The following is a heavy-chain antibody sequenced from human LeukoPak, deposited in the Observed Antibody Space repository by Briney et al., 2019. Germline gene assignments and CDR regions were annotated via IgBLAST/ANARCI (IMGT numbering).Heavy chain of an antibody. Sequence: PGGSLRLSCAASGFTFSSYSMNWVRQAPGKGLEWVSSISSSSGYIYYADSVKGRFTIPRDNAKNSLYLQMNSLRAEDTAVYYCARDQGVSQWNDVVGFDYWGQGTLVTVSS. D-gene: IGHD1-1*01. CDR3: ARDQGVSQWNDVVGFDY. V-gene: IGHV3-21*01. J-gene: IGHJ4*02. CDR2: ISSSSGYI. CDR1: GFTFSSYS.